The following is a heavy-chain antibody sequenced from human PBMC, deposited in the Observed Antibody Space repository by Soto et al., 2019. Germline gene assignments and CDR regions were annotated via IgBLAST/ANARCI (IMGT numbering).Heavy chain of an antibody. CDR3: ARDMSGGTYNYYYGMDV. J-gene: IGHJ6*02. V-gene: IGHV3-23*01. CDR1: GFNFRSYA. CDR2: ISGSGSPT. D-gene: IGHD1-26*01. Sequence: AGGSLRLSCTASGFNFRSYAMTWVRQAPGRGLEWVSAISGSGSPTYYADSVKGRFTISRDNSKNTLYLQMNSLRADDTAVYYCARDMSGGTYNYYYGMDVWGQGTTVTVSS.